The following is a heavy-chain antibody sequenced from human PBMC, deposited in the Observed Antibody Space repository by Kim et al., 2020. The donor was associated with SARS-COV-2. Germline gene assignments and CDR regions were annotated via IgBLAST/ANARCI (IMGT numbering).Heavy chain of an antibody. CDR3: ARVVGNGGYGLDV. Sequence: ASVKVSCKASGYTLSSYNLNWVRQAPGQGLQWMGWINTNTGNPTYAQGFTGRFVFSLDTSVSTAYLQISSPQAEDTAVYYCARVVGNGGYGLDVWGQGTT. CDR2: INTNTGNP. D-gene: IGHD2-15*01. CDR1: GYTLSSYN. J-gene: IGHJ6*02. V-gene: IGHV7-4-1*02.